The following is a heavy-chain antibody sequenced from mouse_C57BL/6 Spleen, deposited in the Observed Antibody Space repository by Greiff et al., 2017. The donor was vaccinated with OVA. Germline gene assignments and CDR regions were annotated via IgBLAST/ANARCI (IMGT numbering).Heavy chain of an antibody. V-gene: IGHV5-17*01. D-gene: IGHD1-1*01. CDR1: GFTFSDYG. J-gene: IGHJ4*01. CDR2: ISSGSSTI. Sequence: EVHLVESGGGLVKPGGSLKLSCAASGFTFSDYGMHWVRQAPEKGLEWVAYISSGSSTIYYADTVKGRFTISRDNAKNTLFLQMTSLRSEDTAMYYCARGPVVARAMDYWGQGTSVTVSS. CDR3: ARGPVVARAMDY.